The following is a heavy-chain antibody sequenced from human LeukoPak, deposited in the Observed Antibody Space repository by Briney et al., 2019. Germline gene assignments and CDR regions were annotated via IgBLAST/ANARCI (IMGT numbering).Heavy chain of an antibody. Sequence: GGSLRLSCAASGFTFSSYAMSWVRQAPGKGLEWVSAISGSGGSTYHADSVKGRFTISRDNSKNSLYLQTNSLRVEDTAVYYCARNLPWLQSKYFDYWGQGTLVTVSS. J-gene: IGHJ4*02. D-gene: IGHD5-24*01. CDR3: ARNLPWLQSKYFDY. CDR2: ISGSGGST. V-gene: IGHV3-23*01. CDR1: GFTFSSYA.